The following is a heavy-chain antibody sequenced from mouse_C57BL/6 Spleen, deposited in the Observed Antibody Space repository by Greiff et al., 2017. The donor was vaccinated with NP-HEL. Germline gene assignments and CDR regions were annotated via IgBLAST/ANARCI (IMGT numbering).Heavy chain of an antibody. CDR2: INPNYGTT. CDR1: GYSFTDYN. V-gene: IGHV1-39*01. J-gene: IGHJ1*03. Sequence: EVKLMESGPELVKPGASVKISCKASGYSFTDYNMNWVKQSNGKSLEWIGVINPNYGTTSYNQKFKGKATLTVDQSSSTAYMQLNSLTSEDSAVYYCARPTGGYWYFDVWGTGTTVTVAS. CDR3: ARPTGGYWYFDV. D-gene: IGHD2-10*01.